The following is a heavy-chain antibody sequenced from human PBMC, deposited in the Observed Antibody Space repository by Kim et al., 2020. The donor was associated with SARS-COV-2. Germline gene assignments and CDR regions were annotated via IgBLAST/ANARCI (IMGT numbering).Heavy chain of an antibody. CDR3: ARAAKPRYCSGGSCYSFFDY. J-gene: IGHJ4*02. D-gene: IGHD2-15*01. V-gene: IGHV4-39*07. CDR2: IYYSGST. Sequence: SETLSLTCTVSGGSISSSSYYWGWIRQPPGKGLEWIGSIYYSGSTYYNPSLKSRVTISVDTSKNQFSLKLSSVTAADTAVYYCARAAKPRYCSGGSCYSFFDYWGQGTLVTVSS. CDR1: GGSISSSSYY.